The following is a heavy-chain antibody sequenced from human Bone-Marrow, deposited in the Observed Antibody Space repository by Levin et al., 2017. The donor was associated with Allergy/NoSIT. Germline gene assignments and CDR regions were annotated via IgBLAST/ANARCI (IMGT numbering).Heavy chain of an antibody. CDR2: INPNSGGT. D-gene: IGHD2-15*01. CDR1: GYTFTGYY. J-gene: IGHJ4*02. CDR3: ARGAHCSGGSCSLIYFDY. V-gene: IGHV1-2*06. Sequence: ASVKVSCKASGYTFTGYYMHWVRQAPGQGLEWMGRINPNSGGTNYAQKFQGRVTMTRDTSISTAYMELSRLRSDDTAVYYCARGAHCSGGSCSLIYFDYWGQGTLVTVSS.